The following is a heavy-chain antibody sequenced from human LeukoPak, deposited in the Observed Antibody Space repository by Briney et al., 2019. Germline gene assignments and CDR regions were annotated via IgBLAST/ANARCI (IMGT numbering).Heavy chain of an antibody. J-gene: IGHJ4*02. CDR1: GFTFSSYA. CDR2: ISSNGGST. D-gene: IGHD4-23*01. Sequence: GGSLRLSCAASGFTFSSYAMHWVRQAPGKGLEYVSAISSNGGSTYYANSVKGRFTISRDNSKNTLYLQTGSLRAEDMAVYYCARSTAFVVTPVDYWGQGTLVTVSS. CDR3: ARSTAFVVTPVDY. V-gene: IGHV3-64*01.